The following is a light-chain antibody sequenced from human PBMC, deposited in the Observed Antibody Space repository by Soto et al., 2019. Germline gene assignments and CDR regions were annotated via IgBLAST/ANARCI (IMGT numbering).Light chain of an antibody. V-gene: IGKV1-12*01. CDR1: QDISSW. Sequence: DIQMTQSPSSVSASVGDRVTITCRASQDISSWLTWYQQKPGKAPNLLMYAASNLQSGVPSRFSASGSGTDFSLTISSLQPEAFATYYCHRTKSFPLTFGGGTK. J-gene: IGKJ4*01. CDR2: AAS. CDR3: HRTKSFPLT.